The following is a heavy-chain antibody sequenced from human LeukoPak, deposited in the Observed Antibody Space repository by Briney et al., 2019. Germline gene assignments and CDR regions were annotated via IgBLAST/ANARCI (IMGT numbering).Heavy chain of an antibody. CDR2: IDPSDSYT. CDR3: ASSKSVKAAAGTADY. J-gene: IGHJ4*02. CDR1: GYSFTSHW. V-gene: IGHV5-10-1*01. Sequence: GESLKISCKGSGYSFTSHWISWVRQMPGKGLEWMGRIDPSDSYTNYSPSFQGHVTTSADKSISTAYLQWSSLKASDTAMYYCASSKSVKAAAGTADYWGQGTLVTVSS. D-gene: IGHD6-13*01.